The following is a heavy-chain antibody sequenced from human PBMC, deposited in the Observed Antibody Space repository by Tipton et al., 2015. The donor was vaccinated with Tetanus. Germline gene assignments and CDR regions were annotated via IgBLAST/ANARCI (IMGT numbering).Heavy chain of an antibody. D-gene: IGHD3-3*01. V-gene: IGHV4-39*07. CDR1: GASMSSSSYY. CDR2: IYYRGSS. J-gene: IGHJ4*02. CDR3: ARANYDFSKKGPFDS. Sequence: LRLSCNVSGASMSSSSYYWDWIRQPPGKGLEWIGSIYYRGSSYYNPSLESRVTISLDTSKNRFSLKLTSVTAADTAVYFCARANYDFSKKGPFDSWGQGSLVIVSA.